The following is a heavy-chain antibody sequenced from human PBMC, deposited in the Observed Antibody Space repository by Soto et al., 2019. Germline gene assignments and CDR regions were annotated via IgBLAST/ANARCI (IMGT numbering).Heavy chain of an antibody. D-gene: IGHD2-15*01. Sequence: GGSLRLSCAASGFTFSISSMNWVRQAPGKGLEWVSSISGTSDYISYADSVKGRFTISRDNAKNSLYLQMSSLRAEDTAVYYCARGGAAPDYWGRGTLVTVSS. CDR3: ARGGAAPDY. CDR2: ISGTSDYI. J-gene: IGHJ4*02. V-gene: IGHV3-21*01. CDR1: GFTFSISS.